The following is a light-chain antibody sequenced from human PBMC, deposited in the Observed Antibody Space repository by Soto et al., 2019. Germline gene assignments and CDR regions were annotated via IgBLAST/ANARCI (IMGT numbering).Light chain of an antibody. CDR1: NSLRATY. V-gene: IGKV3-20*01. CDR3: QQYVTSPRT. Sequence: EVVLTQSPDTLSLSPGMTATLSCRPSNSLRATYLAWYQQKPGQAPRLLIYGGSFRATGVPHKFSGSGSGTDFTLSTSRLEPEDFAVYYCQQYVTSPRTFGQGTKVDIK. J-gene: IGKJ1*01. CDR2: GGS.